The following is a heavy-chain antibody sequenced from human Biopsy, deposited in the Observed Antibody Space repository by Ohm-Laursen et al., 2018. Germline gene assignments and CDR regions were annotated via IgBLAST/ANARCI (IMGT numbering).Heavy chain of an antibody. J-gene: IGHJ2*01. CDR1: GFTFNDFA. Sequence: SLRLSCAASGFTFNDFAMTWVRQAPGKGLEWVSAIGGSGGTTYYADSVKGRFTISRDNSKNTLYLQINTLTLEDTAFYYCARGLSSGWYGYFDVWGRGTLVTVSS. CDR2: IGGSGGTT. CDR3: ARGLSSGWYGYFDV. V-gene: IGHV3-23*01. D-gene: IGHD6-19*01.